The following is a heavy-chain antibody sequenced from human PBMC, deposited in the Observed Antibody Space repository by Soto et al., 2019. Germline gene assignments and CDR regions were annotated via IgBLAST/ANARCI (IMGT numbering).Heavy chain of an antibody. CDR1: GYTFTSYA. D-gene: IGHD3-16*02. CDR2: INAGNGNT. CDR3: ARDHMITFGGVIVIRPFAY. V-gene: IGHV1-3*01. Sequence: QVQLVQSGAEVKKPGASVKVSCKASGYTFTSYAMHWVRQAPGQRLEWMGWINAGNGNTKYSQKFQGRVTITRDTYASTAYMERSSLRSEDTAVYYCARDHMITFGGVIVIRPFAYWGQGTLVTVSS. J-gene: IGHJ4*02.